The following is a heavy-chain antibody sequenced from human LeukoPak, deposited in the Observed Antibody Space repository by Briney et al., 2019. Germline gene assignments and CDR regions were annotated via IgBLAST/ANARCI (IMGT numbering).Heavy chain of an antibody. J-gene: IGHJ3*01. Sequence: GGSLRLSCAASAFTFSDYSMNWGRQAPGKGLEWISYIDTSSSTMYYADSVMGRFTISRDNAKEPLYLQMNSLRDEDTAVYYCAREDDSWGPNNLDLWGQGTMVTVSS. V-gene: IGHV3-48*02. CDR1: AFTFSDYS. CDR2: IDTSSSTM. CDR3: AREDDSWGPNNLDL. D-gene: IGHD7-27*01.